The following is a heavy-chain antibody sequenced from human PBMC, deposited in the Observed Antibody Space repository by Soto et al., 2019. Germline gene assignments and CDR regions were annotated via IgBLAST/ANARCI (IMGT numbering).Heavy chain of an antibody. CDR2: IWYDGSNK. J-gene: IGHJ3*02. Sequence: QVQLVESGGGVVQPGRSLRLSCAASGFTFSSYVMHWVRQAPGKGLEWVAVIWYDGSNKYYADSVKGRFTISRDNSKKTLYLQMNCLRAEDTAVYYSAKVATVTTSVGAFDNWGRVTMVTVCS. CDR3: AKVATVTTSVGAFDN. CDR1: GFTFSSYV. D-gene: IGHD4-17*01. V-gene: IGHV3-33*06.